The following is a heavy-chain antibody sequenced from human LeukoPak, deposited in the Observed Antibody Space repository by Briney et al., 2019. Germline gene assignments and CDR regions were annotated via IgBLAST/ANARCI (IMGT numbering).Heavy chain of an antibody. V-gene: IGHV3-23*01. CDR3: AKGGYSSSWYILFDP. Sequence: GGSLRLSCAASGFTFSSYGMSRVRQAPGEGLEWVSAISGSGGSAYYADSVRGRVTISRDNSKNTRYLQMNSVRAEDTPVYYCAKGGYSSSWYILFDPSGQGTLVTVSS. J-gene: IGHJ5*02. CDR2: ISGSGGSA. CDR1: GFTFSSYG. D-gene: IGHD6-13*01.